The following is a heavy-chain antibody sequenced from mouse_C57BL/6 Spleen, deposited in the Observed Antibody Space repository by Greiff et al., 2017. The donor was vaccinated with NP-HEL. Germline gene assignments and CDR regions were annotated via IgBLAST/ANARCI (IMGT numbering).Heavy chain of an antibody. Sequence: QVQLKESGPGLVQPSQSLSITCTVSGFSLTSYGVHWVRQSPGKGLEWLGVIWRGGSTDYNAAFMSRLSITKDNSKSQVFFKMNSLQADDTAIYYCAKNFPHYYGSSSYYAMDYWGQGTSVTVSS. J-gene: IGHJ4*01. CDR1: GFSLTSYG. D-gene: IGHD1-1*01. V-gene: IGHV2-5*01. CDR2: IWRGGST. CDR3: AKNFPHYYGSSSYYAMDY.